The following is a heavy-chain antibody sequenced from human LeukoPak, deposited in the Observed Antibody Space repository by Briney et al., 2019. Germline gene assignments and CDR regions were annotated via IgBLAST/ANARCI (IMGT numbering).Heavy chain of an antibody. J-gene: IGHJ2*01. D-gene: IGHD3-22*01. CDR3: ASTHDSSGYYPFDL. CDR1: GGSFSAYD. V-gene: IGHV4-34*01. CDR2: INHSGYT. Sequence: SETLSLTCAVYGGSFSAYDWSWIRQPPGKGLEWIGEINHSGYTNFNPSLKSRVTISVDTSKNQFSLKLSSVTAADTAVYYCASTHDSSGYYPFDLWGRGTLVTVSS.